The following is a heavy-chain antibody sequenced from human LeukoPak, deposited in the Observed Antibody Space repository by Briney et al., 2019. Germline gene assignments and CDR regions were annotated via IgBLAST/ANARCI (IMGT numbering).Heavy chain of an antibody. D-gene: IGHD3-3*01. CDR1: GGTFTSYA. V-gene: IGHV1-69*13. Sequence: GASVKVSCKASGGTFTSYAISWVRQAPGQGLEWMGGIIPIFGTTNYAQKFQGRVTITADESTSTAYMELSSLRSEDTAVYYCASWYYDFWSLGAFDIWGQGTMVTVSS. CDR2: IIPIFGTT. CDR3: ASWYYDFWSLGAFDI. J-gene: IGHJ3*02.